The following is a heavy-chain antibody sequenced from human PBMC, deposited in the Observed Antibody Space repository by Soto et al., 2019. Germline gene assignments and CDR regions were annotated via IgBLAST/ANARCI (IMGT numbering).Heavy chain of an antibody. J-gene: IGHJ4*02. Sequence: QVQLVESGGGLVKPGGSLRLSCATSGFTFSDYYMSWIRQAPGKGLEWVSYIGTRGNTKYYADSVRGRFTISRDNAKNSLYLPMNSLRADDTAVYYCARDGTEYNGEYYDYWGQGIPVTVSS. CDR3: ARDGTEYNGEYYDY. CDR1: GFTFSDYY. CDR2: IGTRGNTK. V-gene: IGHV3-11*01. D-gene: IGHD4-17*01.